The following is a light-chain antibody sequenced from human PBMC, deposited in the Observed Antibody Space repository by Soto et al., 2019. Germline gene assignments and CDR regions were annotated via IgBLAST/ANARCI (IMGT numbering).Light chain of an antibody. Sequence: QSALTQPASASGSPGQSITISCTGTSSDVGSYNLVSWYQQHPGKAPKLMIYEVSKRPSGVSNRFSGSKSGNTASLTISGLQAEDEADYYCCSYAGSSLVVFGGGTQLTVL. J-gene: IGLJ2*01. CDR3: CSYAGSSLVV. CDR2: EVS. CDR1: SSDVGSYNL. V-gene: IGLV2-23*02.